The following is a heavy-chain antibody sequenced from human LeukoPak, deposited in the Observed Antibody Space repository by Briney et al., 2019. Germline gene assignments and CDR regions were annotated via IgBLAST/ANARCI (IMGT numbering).Heavy chain of an antibody. D-gene: IGHD6-19*01. CDR3: ARTKSSGWYYFDY. J-gene: IGHJ4*02. Sequence: APVKVSCKASGYTFTSYDINWVRQATGQGLEWMGWMNPNSGNTGYAQKFQSRVTMTRNTSISTAYMELSSLRSEDTAVYYCARTKSSGWYYFDYWGQGTLVTVSS. CDR1: GYTFTSYD. V-gene: IGHV1-8*01. CDR2: MNPNSGNT.